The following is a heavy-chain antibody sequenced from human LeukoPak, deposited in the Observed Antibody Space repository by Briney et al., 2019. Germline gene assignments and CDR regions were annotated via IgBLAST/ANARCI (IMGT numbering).Heavy chain of an antibody. CDR1: GGSMSSYY. Sequence: SETLSLTCTVSGGSMSSYYWSWTRQPPGKGLEWIGYISYSGSTNYNPSLKSRVTISVDTSKNQFSLNLNSVTAADTAVYYCARGGAARLHFQNWGQGTLVTVSS. D-gene: IGHD6-6*01. V-gene: IGHV4-59*01. CDR3: ARGGAARLHFQN. CDR2: ISYSGST. J-gene: IGHJ1*01.